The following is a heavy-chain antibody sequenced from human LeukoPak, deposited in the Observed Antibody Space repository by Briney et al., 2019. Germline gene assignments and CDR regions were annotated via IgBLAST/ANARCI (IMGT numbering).Heavy chain of an antibody. D-gene: IGHD3-16*01. CDR2: IYYSGST. CDR1: GCSISSHY. J-gene: IGHJ6*03. V-gene: IGHV4-59*11. Sequence: ASETLSFTCTVAGCSISSHYWSWIWQPPGQGLKWIGYIYYSGSTNYNPSLRSRVTISVDSSNNQYSLQLSPVTAATTAYYCAGRIVEATGGLYHHQHMRVWQKGTAVSV. CDR3: GRIVEATGGLYHHQHMRV.